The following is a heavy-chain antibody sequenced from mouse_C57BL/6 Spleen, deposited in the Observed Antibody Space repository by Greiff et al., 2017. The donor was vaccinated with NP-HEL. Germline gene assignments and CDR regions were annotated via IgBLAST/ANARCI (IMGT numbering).Heavy chain of an antibody. CDR2: IYPGDGDT. CDR3: AREEEGFAY. V-gene: IGHV1-82*01. Sequence: VQLQESGPELVKPGASVKISCKASGYAFSSSWMNWVKQRPGKGLEWIGRIYPGDGDTNYNGKFKGKATLTADKSSSTAYMQLSSLTSEDSAVYFCAREEEGFAYWGQGTLVTVSA. CDR1: GYAFSSSW. J-gene: IGHJ3*01.